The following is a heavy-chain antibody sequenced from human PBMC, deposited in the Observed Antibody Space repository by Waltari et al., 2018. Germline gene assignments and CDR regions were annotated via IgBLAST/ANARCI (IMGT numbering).Heavy chain of an antibody. D-gene: IGHD2-8*01. Sequence: QVQLVESGGGVVQPGGSLRLSCAATGFPFNDYPVTWVRQAPGKGLEWVAIISFDGKNKYYADSLKGRFTISRDNFKNTLFLQMDTLRPEDTAVYYCARGNAVHFDQWGQGTLVTVSS. CDR3: ARGNAVHFDQ. V-gene: IGHV3-30*04. J-gene: IGHJ4*02. CDR2: ISFDGKNK. CDR1: GFPFNDYP.